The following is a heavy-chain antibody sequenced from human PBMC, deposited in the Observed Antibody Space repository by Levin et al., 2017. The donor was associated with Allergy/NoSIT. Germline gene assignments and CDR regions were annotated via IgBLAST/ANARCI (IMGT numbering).Heavy chain of an antibody. CDR3: ARGERWLQLIPAY. CDR2: ISSSSSTI. Sequence: ETLSLTCAASGFTFSSYSMNWVRQAPGKGLEWVSYISSSSSTIYYADSVKGRFTISRDNAKNSLYLQMNSLRDEDTAVYYCARGERWLQLIPAYWGQGTLVTVSS. CDR1: GFTFSSYS. D-gene: IGHD5-24*01. J-gene: IGHJ4*02. V-gene: IGHV3-48*02.